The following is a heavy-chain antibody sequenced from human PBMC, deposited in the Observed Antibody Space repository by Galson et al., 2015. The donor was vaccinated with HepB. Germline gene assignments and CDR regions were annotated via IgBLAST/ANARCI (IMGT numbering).Heavy chain of an antibody. CDR1: GFTFSNAW. Sequence: SLRLSCAASGFTFSNAWMSWVRQAPGKGLEWVGRIKSKTDGGTTDYAAPVKGRFTISRDDSKNTPYLQMNSLKTEDTAVYYCTTDPWDIVVVVANNWFDPWGQGTLVTVSS. CDR3: TTDPWDIVVVVANNWFDP. CDR2: IKSKTDGGTT. J-gene: IGHJ5*02. D-gene: IGHD2-15*01. V-gene: IGHV3-15*01.